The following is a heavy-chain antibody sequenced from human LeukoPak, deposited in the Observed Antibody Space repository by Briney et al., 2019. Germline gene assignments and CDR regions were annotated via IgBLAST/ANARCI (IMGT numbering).Heavy chain of an antibody. CDR1: GGSISSSSYY. CDR2: IYDSGST. J-gene: IGHJ3*02. CDR3: ARHRKYYDILTGYYEGAFDI. D-gene: IGHD3-9*01. Sequence: PSETLSRTCTVSGGSISSSSYYWGWIRQPPGKGLERIGSIYDSGSTYYNPSLKSRVTISVDTSKNQFSLKLSSVTAADTAVYYCARHRKYYDILTGYYEGAFDIWGQGTMVTVSS. V-gene: IGHV4-39*01.